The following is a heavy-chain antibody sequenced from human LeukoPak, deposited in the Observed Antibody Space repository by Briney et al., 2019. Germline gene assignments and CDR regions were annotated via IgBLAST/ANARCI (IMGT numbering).Heavy chain of an antibody. D-gene: IGHD3-22*01. Sequence: PSETLSLTCTVSGGSISSYYWSWIRQPPGKGLEWIGYIYYRGSTNYNPSLKSRVTISVDTSKNQFSLRLRSVSAADTAVYYCARLGYCYDTHCLPDYWGQGILVTVSS. CDR2: IYYRGST. CDR1: GGSISSYY. CDR3: ARLGYCYDTHCLPDY. J-gene: IGHJ4*02. V-gene: IGHV4-59*01.